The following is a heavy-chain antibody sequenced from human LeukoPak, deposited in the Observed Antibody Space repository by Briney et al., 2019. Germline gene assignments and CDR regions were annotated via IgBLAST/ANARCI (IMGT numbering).Heavy chain of an antibody. CDR1: GFTFSTNA. CDR2: ISRSGGST. V-gene: IGHV3-23*01. CDR3: AKTGSTVTALTWFDA. Sequence: GRSLRLSCAASGFTFSTNAMSWVRQAPGKGLEWVSGISRSGGSTYYADSVKGRFTISRDNSKHTLYLQMNSLRGEDTDVYSCAKTGSTVTALTWFDAWGQGTLV. J-gene: IGHJ5*02. D-gene: IGHD4-17*01.